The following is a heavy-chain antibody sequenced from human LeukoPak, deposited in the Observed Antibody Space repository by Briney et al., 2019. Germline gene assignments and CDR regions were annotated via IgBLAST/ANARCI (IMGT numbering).Heavy chain of an antibody. CDR2: ISSSSSYI. CDR3: ARDGELERVDAFVI. Sequence: GGSLRLSCAASGFTFSDYYMSWVRQAPGKGLEWVSSISSSSSYIYYADSVKGRFTISRDNAKNSLYLQMNSLRAEDTAVYYCARDGELERVDAFVIWGQGTMVTVSS. D-gene: IGHD1-1*01. CDR1: GFTFSDYY. V-gene: IGHV3-21*01. J-gene: IGHJ3*02.